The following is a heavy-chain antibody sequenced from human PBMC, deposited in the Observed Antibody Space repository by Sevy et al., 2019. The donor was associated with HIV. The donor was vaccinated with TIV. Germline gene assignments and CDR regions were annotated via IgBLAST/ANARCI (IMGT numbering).Heavy chain of an antibody. Sequence: GGSLRLSCAASGFIFSNYAMHWVRQAPGKGLEWVAFTRYDGTTKYYADSVKGRFTISRDNSKNTVYLQMNSLRVEDTAVYYCAKGLGMVQGALLSDDIWGQGTMVTVSS. D-gene: IGHD3-10*01. CDR3: AKGLGMVQGALLSDDI. V-gene: IGHV3-30*02. CDR2: TRYDGTTK. J-gene: IGHJ3*02. CDR1: GFIFSNYA.